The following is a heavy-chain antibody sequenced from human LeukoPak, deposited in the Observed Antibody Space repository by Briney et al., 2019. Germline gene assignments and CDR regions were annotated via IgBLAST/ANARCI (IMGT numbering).Heavy chain of an antibody. CDR3: AKHSSSWHYFDY. D-gene: IGHD6-13*01. Sequence: HPGGSLRLSCAASGFTFSSYSMSWVRQAPGKGLEWVSAISSSGGNTYYADSVKGRFTISRDNSKNTLYLQMNSLRAEDTAVYYCAKHSSSWHYFDYWGQGTLVTVSS. CDR2: ISSSGGNT. V-gene: IGHV3-23*01. CDR1: GFTFSSYS. J-gene: IGHJ4*02.